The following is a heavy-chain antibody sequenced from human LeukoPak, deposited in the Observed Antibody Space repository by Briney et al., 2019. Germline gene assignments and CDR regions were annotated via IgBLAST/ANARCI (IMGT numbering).Heavy chain of an antibody. D-gene: IGHD2-21*02. Sequence: SETLSLTCAVYGGSFSGYYWSWIRQPPGKGLEWIGEINHSGSTNYNPSLKSRVTISVDTSKNQFSLKLSSVTAADTAVYYCARGVRGGNGLFSFDIWGQGTMVTVSS. CDR3: ARGVRGGNGLFSFDI. V-gene: IGHV4-34*01. CDR1: GGSFSGYY. J-gene: IGHJ3*02. CDR2: INHSGST.